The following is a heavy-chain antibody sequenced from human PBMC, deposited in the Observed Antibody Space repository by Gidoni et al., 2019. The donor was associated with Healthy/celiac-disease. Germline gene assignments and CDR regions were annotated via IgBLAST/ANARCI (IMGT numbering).Heavy chain of an antibody. Sequence: VQLLESGGGLVQPGGSLRLPCAAFGFPFNNYAMSWVRQAPGKGLEWVSAISGSGGSTYYADSVKGRFTISRDNSKNTLYLQMNSLRAEDTAVYYCAKVDEGYSYGPDAFDIWGQGTMVTVSS. CDR1: GFPFNNYA. CDR2: ISGSGGST. V-gene: IGHV3-23*01. J-gene: IGHJ3*02. CDR3: AKVDEGYSYGPDAFDI. D-gene: IGHD5-18*01.